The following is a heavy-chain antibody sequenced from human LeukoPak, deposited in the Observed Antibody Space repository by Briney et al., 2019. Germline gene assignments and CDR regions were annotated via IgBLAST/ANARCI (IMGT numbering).Heavy chain of an antibody. D-gene: IGHD1-1*01. Sequence: PGGSLRLSCVASGFTFSNYWTHWVRQVPGKGLVWVSRINIDETSLTYADSVKGRFTISRDNAKNILYLQMDSLRAEDTAVYYCARETSEIYYMDVWGKGTTVTVSS. J-gene: IGHJ6*03. V-gene: IGHV3-74*03. CDR2: INIDETSL. CDR1: GFTFSNYW. CDR3: ARETSEIYYMDV.